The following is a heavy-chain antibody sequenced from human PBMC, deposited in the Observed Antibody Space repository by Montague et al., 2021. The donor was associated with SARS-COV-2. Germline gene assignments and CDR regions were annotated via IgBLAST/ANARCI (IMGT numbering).Heavy chain of an antibody. CDR1: GDSISSSSCF. V-gene: IGHV4-39*01. CDR2: IYYSGST. CDR3: ARKASRGITIFGVVTAPYYFDY. D-gene: IGHD3-3*01. J-gene: IGHJ4*02. Sequence: SETLSLTCTVSGDSISSSSCFWGWIRQPPGKGLEWIGSIYYSGSTYYXPSLKSRVTISVDTSKNQFSLKLSSVTAADTAVYYCARKASRGITIFGVVTAPYYFDYWGQGTLVTVSS.